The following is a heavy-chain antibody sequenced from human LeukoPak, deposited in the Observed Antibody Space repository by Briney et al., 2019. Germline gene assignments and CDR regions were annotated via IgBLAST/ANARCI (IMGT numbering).Heavy chain of an antibody. CDR1: GGSISGYY. D-gene: IGHD3-3*01. J-gene: IGHJ4*02. Sequence: SETLSLTCTVSGGSISGYYWNWIRQPAGKGLEWIGRIYTSGNTNYNPSLKSRVTISVDKSKNQFSLKLSSVTAADTAVYYCARDREPLLEWLLEPPFDYWGQGTLVTVSS. CDR3: ARDREPLLEWLLEPPFDY. V-gene: IGHV4-4*07. CDR2: IYTSGNT.